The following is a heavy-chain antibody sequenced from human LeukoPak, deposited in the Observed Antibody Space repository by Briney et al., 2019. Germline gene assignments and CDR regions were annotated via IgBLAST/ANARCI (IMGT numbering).Heavy chain of an antibody. CDR3: AGQGGGVALDY. CDR2: IHYDGSTS. Sequence: SETLSLTCIVSGGSVRTTSYYWDWIRQPPGKGLEWIGTIHYDGSTSHYTPSLKSRVTIFVDTAKNHFSLNLSSVTAADTAVYYCAGQGGGVALDYWGQGMLVTVSS. V-gene: IGHV4-39*01. J-gene: IGHJ4*02. D-gene: IGHD2-8*01. CDR1: GGSVRTTSYY.